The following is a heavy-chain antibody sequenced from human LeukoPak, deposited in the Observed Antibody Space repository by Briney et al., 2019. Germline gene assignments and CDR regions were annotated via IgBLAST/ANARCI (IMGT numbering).Heavy chain of an antibody. Sequence: PGGSLRLSCAASGFTFCSYGMHWVRQAPGKGLVGVAFIRCDGSNKYYADSVKGRFTISRDNSKNTLYLQMNSLRAEDTAVYYCAKAKDSSGYYRTGEYFQHWGQGTPVTVSS. CDR1: GFTFCSYG. D-gene: IGHD3-22*01. J-gene: IGHJ1*01. CDR2: IRCDGSNK. CDR3: AKAKDSSGYYRTGEYFQH. V-gene: IGHV3-30*02.